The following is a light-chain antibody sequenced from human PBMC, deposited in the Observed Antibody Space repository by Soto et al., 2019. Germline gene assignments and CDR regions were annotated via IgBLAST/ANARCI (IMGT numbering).Light chain of an antibody. CDR2: EVS. V-gene: IGLV2-14*01. Sequence: QFALTQPASVSGSPGQSITISCTGTSSDVGGYNYVSWYQQHPGKAPKLMIYEVSNRPSGVSNRFSGSKSGNTASLTISGLQADDEADYYCSSYTSSSLLYDFGTGTKVTVL. CDR1: SSDVGGYNY. J-gene: IGLJ1*01. CDR3: SSYTSSSLLYD.